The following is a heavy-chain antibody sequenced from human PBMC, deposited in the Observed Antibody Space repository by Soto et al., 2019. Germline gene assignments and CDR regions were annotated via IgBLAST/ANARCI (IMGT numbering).Heavy chain of an antibody. CDR3: ARTAPMDAGDKYYYDF. D-gene: IGHD3-16*01. Sequence: ASVKVSCKTSGGTFSTFGISWVRQAPGQGLEWMGGIIPFFGTAEYSQKFEDRITITADESTNTVYMDLRSLTSEDTAIYYCARTAPMDAGDKYYYDFWGQGXLVTVYS. J-gene: IGHJ4*02. CDR1: GGTFSTFG. CDR2: IIPFFGTA. V-gene: IGHV1-69*13.